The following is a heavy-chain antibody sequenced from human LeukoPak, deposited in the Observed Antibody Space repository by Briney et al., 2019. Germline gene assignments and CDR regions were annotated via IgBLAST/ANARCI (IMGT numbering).Heavy chain of an antibody. D-gene: IGHD3-3*01. CDR2: ISVGAEYI. J-gene: IGHJ4*02. V-gene: IGHV3-23*01. CDR3: ASGPPFLKYFEY. Sequence: GGSLRLSCAASGFTFSTYVMNWFRQAPGKGLEWVSTISVGAEYIFYADSVKGRFTISRDDSNNALYLQMHSLRAEDTALYYCASGPPFLKYFEYWGQGTLITVSS. CDR1: GFTFSTYV.